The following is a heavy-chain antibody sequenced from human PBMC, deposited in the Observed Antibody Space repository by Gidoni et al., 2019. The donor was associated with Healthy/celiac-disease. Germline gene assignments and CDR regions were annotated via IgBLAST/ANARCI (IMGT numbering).Heavy chain of an antibody. D-gene: IGHD6-13*01. CDR2: ISSSSSYI. Sequence: VQLVESGGGLVKPGGSLRRSCAASGITFSSYSMNWVRQAAGKGLEWVSSISSSSSYIYYADSVNGRFTISRDNAKNSLYLQMNSLSAEDTAVYYCARDIAAADPDAFDIWGQGTMVTVSS. CDR1: GITFSSYS. J-gene: IGHJ3*02. V-gene: IGHV3-21*01. CDR3: ARDIAAADPDAFDI.